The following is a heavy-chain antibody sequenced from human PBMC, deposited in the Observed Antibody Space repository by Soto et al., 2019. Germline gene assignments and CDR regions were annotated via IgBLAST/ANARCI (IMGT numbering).Heavy chain of an antibody. CDR2: ISWNSGSI. D-gene: IGHD6-13*01. J-gene: IGHJ4*02. V-gene: IGHV3-9*01. CDR1: GFTFDDYA. Sequence: GGSLRLSCAASGFTFDDYAMHWVRQAPGKGLEWVSGISWNSGSIGYADSVKGRFTISRDNAKNSLYLQMNSLRAEDTALYYCAKDNTGSWDYFDYWGQGTLVTVSS. CDR3: AKDNTGSWDYFDY.